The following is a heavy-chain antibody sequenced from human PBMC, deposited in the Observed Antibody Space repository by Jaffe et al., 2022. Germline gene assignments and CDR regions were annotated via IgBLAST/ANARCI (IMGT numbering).Heavy chain of an antibody. CDR3: ASRGNNWNDVEGTYYFDY. CDR2: IKQDGSEK. V-gene: IGHV3-7*05. Sequence: EVQLVESGGGLVQPGGSLRLSCAASGFTFSSYWMSWVRQAPGKGLEWVANIKQDGSEKYYVDSVKGRFTISRDNAKNSLYLQMNSLRAEDTAVYYCASRGNNWNDVEGTYYFDYWGQGTLVTVSS. J-gene: IGHJ4*02. CDR1: GFTFSSYW. D-gene: IGHD1-20*01.